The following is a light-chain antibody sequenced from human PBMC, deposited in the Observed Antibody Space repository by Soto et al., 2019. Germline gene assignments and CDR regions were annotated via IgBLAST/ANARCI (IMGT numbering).Light chain of an antibody. CDR3: NSYTTSNTRQIV. CDR1: SSDVGGYKY. V-gene: IGLV2-14*03. CDR2: DVS. J-gene: IGLJ1*01. Sequence: QSALTQPASVSGSPGQSIAISCTGSSSDVGGYKYVSWYQQHPGKAPKLMIYDVSNRPSGVSDRFSGSKSGNTASLTISGLQSEDEADYYCNSYTTSNTRQIVFGTGTKVTVL.